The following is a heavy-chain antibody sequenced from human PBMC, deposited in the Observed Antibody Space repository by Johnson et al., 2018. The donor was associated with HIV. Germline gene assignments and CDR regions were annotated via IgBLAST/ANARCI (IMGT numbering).Heavy chain of an antibody. J-gene: IGHJ3*02. Sequence: QVQLVESGGGVVQPGKSLTLSCAASGFTFSSYWMSWVRQAPGKGLEWVAVISYDGSNKYYADSVKGRFTISRDNSKNTLYLQMNSLRAEDTAVYYCARENWGQRMNAFDIWGQGTMVTVSS. CDR1: GFTFSSYW. CDR3: ARENWGQRMNAFDI. D-gene: IGHD7-27*01. V-gene: IGHV3-30-3*01. CDR2: ISYDGSNK.